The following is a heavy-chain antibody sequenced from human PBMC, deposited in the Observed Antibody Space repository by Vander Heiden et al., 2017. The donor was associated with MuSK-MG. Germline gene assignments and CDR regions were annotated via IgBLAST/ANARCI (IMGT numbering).Heavy chain of an antibody. V-gene: IGHV5-10-1*03. CDR1: GYSFTTYW. D-gene: IGHD6-19*01. Sequence: EVQLVQSGAEVKKPGESLRISCKGSGYSFTTYWIHWVRQMPGKGLEWMGRIGPSDSHTNYSPSFQGHATISADKSISTAYLQWSSLKPSDTAMYYCARQAPYTSGWPDYWGQGTLGTVSS. J-gene: IGHJ4*02. CDR3: ARQAPYTSGWPDY. CDR2: IGPSDSHT.